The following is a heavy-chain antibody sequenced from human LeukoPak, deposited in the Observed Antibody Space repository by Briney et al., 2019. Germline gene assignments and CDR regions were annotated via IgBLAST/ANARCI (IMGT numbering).Heavy chain of an antibody. CDR3: AKWGMNSFRYCSSTSCSPYFDY. CDR2: ISYDGSNK. V-gene: IGHV3-30*04. Sequence: GGSLRLSCAASGFTFSSYAMHWVRQAPGKGLEWVAVISYDGSNKYYADSVKGRFTISRDNSKNTLYLQMNSLRAEDTAVYYCAKWGMNSFRYCSSTSCSPYFDYWGQGTLVTVSS. J-gene: IGHJ4*02. CDR1: GFTFSSYA. D-gene: IGHD2-2*01.